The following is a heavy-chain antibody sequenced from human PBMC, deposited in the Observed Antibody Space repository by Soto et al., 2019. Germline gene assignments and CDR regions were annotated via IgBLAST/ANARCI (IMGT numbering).Heavy chain of an antibody. J-gene: IGHJ6*02. Sequence: SETLSLTCAVYGGSFSGYYWSWIRQPPGKGLEWIGEINHSGSTNYNPSLKSRVTISVDTSKNQFSLKLSSVTAADTAVYYCARGWWGRYYYYGMDVWGQGTTVTVSS. D-gene: IGHD2-8*02. V-gene: IGHV4-34*01. CDR2: INHSGST. CDR1: GGSFSGYY. CDR3: ARGWWGRYYYYGMDV.